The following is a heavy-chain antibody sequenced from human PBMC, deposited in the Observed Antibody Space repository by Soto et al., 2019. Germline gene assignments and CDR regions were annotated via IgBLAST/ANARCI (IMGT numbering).Heavy chain of an antibody. J-gene: IGHJ4*02. V-gene: IGHV3-23*01. CDR2: MSGNCADT. D-gene: IGHD6-19*01. CDR1: GFTFSSYA. Sequence: DVQLLESGGGLVQPGGSASLSWAASGFTFSSYAMSWVRQAPGKGLGWVSAMSGNCADTSYADSVRGRFTISRDNSKDTLFLQMNSLGADDTAVYYCGKERRGSGWFVCSYWGQGILGTVAS. CDR3: GKERRGSGWFVCSY.